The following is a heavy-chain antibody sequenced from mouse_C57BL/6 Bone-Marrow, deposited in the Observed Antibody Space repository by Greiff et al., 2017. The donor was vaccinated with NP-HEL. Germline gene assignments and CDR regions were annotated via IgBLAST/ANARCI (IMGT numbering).Heavy chain of an antibody. J-gene: IGHJ1*03. Sequence: VQLQQSGTVLARPGASVKMSCKTSGYTFTSYWMHWVKQRPGQGLEWIGAIYPGNSDTSYNQKFKGKAKLTAVTSASTAYKELSSLTNEDSAVYYCTSRDYYGSSPYWYFDVWGTGTTVTVSS. D-gene: IGHD1-1*01. CDR1: GYTFTSYW. V-gene: IGHV1-5*01. CDR2: IYPGNSDT. CDR3: TSRDYYGSSPYWYFDV.